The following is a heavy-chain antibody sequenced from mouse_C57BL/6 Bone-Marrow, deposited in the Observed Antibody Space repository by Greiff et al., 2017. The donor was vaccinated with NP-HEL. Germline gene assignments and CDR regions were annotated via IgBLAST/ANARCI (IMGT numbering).Heavy chain of an antibody. D-gene: IGHD2-4*01. J-gene: IGHJ3*01. CDR2: ISNGGGST. CDR3: ARHHYDYDDSAWFAY. Sequence: EVKLVESGGGLVQPGGSLKLSCAASGFTFSDYYMYWVRQTPEKRLEWVAYISNGGGSTYYPDTVKGRFTISRDNAKNTLYLQMSRLKSEDTAMYYCARHHYDYDDSAWFAYWGQGTLVTVSA. CDR1: GFTFSDYY. V-gene: IGHV5-12*01.